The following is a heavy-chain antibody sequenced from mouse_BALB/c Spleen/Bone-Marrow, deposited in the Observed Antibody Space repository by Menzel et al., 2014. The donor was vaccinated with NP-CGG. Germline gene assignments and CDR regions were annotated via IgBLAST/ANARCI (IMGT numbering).Heavy chain of an antibody. J-gene: IGHJ3*01. Sequence: VKLLESGPGLVAPSQSLSITCTVSGFSLTSYGVHWVRQPPGKGLEWLGVIWAGGSTNYNSALMSRLSISKDNSKSQVFLKMNSLQTDDTVMYYCARGYGSAWFAYWGQGTLVTVSA. CDR1: GFSLTSYG. V-gene: IGHV2-9*02. D-gene: IGHD1-1*02. CDR3: ARGYGSAWFAY. CDR2: IWAGGST.